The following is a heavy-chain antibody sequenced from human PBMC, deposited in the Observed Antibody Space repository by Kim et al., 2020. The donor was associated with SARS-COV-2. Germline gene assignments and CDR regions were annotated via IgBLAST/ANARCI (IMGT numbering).Heavy chain of an antibody. V-gene: IGHV3-11*01. CDR2: ISSSGSTI. CDR3: ARDVVVVPAATATNDAFDI. J-gene: IGHJ3*02. Sequence: GGSLRLSCAASGFTFSDYYMSWIRQAPGKGLEWVSYISSSGSTIYYADSVKGRFTISRDNAKNSLYLQMNSLRAEDTAVYYCARDVVVVPAATATNDAFDIWGQGTMVTVSS. CDR1: GFTFSDYY. D-gene: IGHD2-2*01.